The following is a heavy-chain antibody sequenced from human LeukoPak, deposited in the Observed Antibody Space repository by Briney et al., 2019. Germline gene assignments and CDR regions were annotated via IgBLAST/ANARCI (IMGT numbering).Heavy chain of an antibody. Sequence: GGSLRLSCAASGFNFDEYTMHWVRQAPGKGLEWVSLINRLDVRQYGDSVKGRFTISRDNSKNTLYLQMNSLRAEDTAVYYCARDARRYCSSTSCYLDYWGQGTLVTVSS. V-gene: IGHV3-43*01. CDR1: GFNFDEYT. CDR2: INRLDVR. J-gene: IGHJ4*02. CDR3: ARDARRYCSSTSCYLDY. D-gene: IGHD2-2*01.